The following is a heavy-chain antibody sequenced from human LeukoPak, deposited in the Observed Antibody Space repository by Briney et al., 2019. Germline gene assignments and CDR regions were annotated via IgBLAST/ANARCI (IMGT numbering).Heavy chain of an antibody. J-gene: IGHJ5*02. Sequence: LAGGSLRLSCAASGFTFSSYWMSWVRQAPGKGLEGVANIKQDGSEKYYVDSVKGRFTISRDNAKNSLYLQMNSLRAEDTAVYYCARYCSSTSCYSDWFDPWGQGTLVTVSS. CDR3: ARYCSSTSCYSDWFDP. CDR2: IKQDGSEK. D-gene: IGHD2-2*01. V-gene: IGHV3-7*03. CDR1: GFTFSSYW.